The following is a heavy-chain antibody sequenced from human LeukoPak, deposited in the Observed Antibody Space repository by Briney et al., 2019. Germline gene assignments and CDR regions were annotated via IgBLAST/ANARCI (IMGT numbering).Heavy chain of an antibody. D-gene: IGHD2-2*01. CDR3: ARDRSPRYCSSTSCYAGLLFDY. CDR1: GYTFTGYY. V-gene: IGHV1-2*02. CDR2: INPNSGGT. Sequence: ASVKVSCKASGYTFTGYYMHWARQAPGQGLEWMGWINPNSGGTNYAQKFQGRVTMTRDTSISTAYMELSRLRSDDTAVYYCARDRSPRYCSSTSCYAGLLFDYWGQGTLVTVSS. J-gene: IGHJ4*02.